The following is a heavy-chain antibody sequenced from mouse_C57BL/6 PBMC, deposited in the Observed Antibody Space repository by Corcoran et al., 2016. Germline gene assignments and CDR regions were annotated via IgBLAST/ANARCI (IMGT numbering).Heavy chain of an antibody. CDR2: IYPGDGDT. CDR3: ARGGYYGNYFDY. Sequence: QVQLQQSGAELVKPGASVKISCEASGYAFSSYWMNWVKQRPGKGLEWIGQIYPGDGDTNYNGKFKGKATLTADKSSSTAYMQLSSLTSEDSAVYFCARGGYYGNYFDYWGQGTTLTVSS. CDR1: GYAFSSYW. D-gene: IGHD2-1*01. V-gene: IGHV1-80*01. J-gene: IGHJ2*01.